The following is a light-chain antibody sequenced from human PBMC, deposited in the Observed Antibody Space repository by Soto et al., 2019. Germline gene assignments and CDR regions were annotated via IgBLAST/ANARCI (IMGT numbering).Light chain of an antibody. CDR1: QSVSSN. Sequence: EIVMTQSPATLSVSPGERATLSCRASQSVSSNLAWYQQKPGQAPRLLIYGASTRATGIPARFSGSGSGTEFILTISSLQSADFSVFYCRQYNNWPPWTFGQGTKVEIK. V-gene: IGKV3-15*01. CDR3: RQYNNWPPWT. CDR2: GAS. J-gene: IGKJ1*01.